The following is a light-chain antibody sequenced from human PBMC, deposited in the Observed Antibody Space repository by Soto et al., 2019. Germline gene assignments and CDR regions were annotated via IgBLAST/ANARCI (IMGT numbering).Light chain of an antibody. Sequence: EIVLTQSPATLSLSPGERARLSCRAGQNGGTSLVWSQQKPGQSPRLLIYDASHRATGVPARFSRSGSGTDFTPTTSGLEPEAFAVYYCQQRSVWPIPFGQGTRLEI. V-gene: IGKV3-11*01. CDR3: QQRSVWPIP. CDR2: DAS. J-gene: IGKJ5*01. CDR1: QNGGTS.